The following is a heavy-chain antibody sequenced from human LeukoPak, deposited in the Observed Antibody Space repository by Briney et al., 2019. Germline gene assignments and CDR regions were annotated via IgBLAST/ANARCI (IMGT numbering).Heavy chain of an antibody. CDR1: GFTFSSYG. CDR2: ISYDGSNK. J-gene: IGHJ4*02. CDR3: QTEPSEGLGLDY. V-gene: IGHV3-30*03. Sequence: GGSLRLSCAASGFTFSSYGMHWVRQAPGKGLEWVAVISYDGSNKYYADSVKGRFTISRDNSKNTLYLQMNSLRAEDTAVYYCQTEPSEGLGLDYWGQGTLVTVSS. D-gene: IGHD1-14*01.